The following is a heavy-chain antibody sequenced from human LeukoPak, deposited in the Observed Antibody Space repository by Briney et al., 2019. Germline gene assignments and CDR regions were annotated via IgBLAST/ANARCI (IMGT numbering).Heavy chain of an antibody. J-gene: IGHJ4*02. CDR1: GFIFGDYW. Sequence: GGSLRLSCAASGFIFGDYWMTWVRQAPGKGLEWVANIKQDGSEEHYVDSVKGRFTISRDNARNSLYVQMNSLRVEDTALYYCARGARGSSSDYSWFDYWGQGTLVTVSS. D-gene: IGHD3-22*01. CDR2: IKQDGSEE. CDR3: ARGARGSSSDYSWFDY. V-gene: IGHV3-7*01.